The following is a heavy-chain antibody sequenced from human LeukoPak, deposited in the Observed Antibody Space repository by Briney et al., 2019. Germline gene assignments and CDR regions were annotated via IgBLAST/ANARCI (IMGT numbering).Heavy chain of an antibody. Sequence: SETLSLTCTVSGGSISSYYWSWIRQPPGKGLGWIGYIYYSGSTNYNPSLKSRVTISVDTSKNQFSLKLSSVTAADTAVYYCARGSGGSGPFDYWGQGTLVTVSS. CDR2: IYYSGST. CDR3: ARGSGGSGPFDY. CDR1: GGSISSYY. J-gene: IGHJ4*02. D-gene: IGHD2-15*01. V-gene: IGHV4-59*01.